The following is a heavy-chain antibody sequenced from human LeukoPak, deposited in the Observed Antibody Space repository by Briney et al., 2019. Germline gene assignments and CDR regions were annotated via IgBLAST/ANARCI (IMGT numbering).Heavy chain of an antibody. V-gene: IGHV5-51*01. D-gene: IGHD2-2*02. Sequence: GESVKISCKGSGCSFTSYWIGWVRQMPGKGLEWMGHIYPDDSDTRYSPSFQGQVTISADKSISTAYLQWSSLKASDTAMYYCAIGGDSTTSCYRCFDYWGQGTLVTVSS. CDR2: IYPDDSDT. CDR3: AIGGDSTTSCYRCFDY. J-gene: IGHJ4*02. CDR1: GCSFTSYW.